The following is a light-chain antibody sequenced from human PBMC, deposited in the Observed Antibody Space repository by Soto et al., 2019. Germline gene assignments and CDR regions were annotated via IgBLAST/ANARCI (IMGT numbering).Light chain of an antibody. J-gene: IGKJ4*01. CDR2: DAS. V-gene: IGKV3-11*01. Sequence: EIVLTQSPATLSLSPGERATLSCRASQSVSSYLAWYQQKPGQAPRLLIYDASNRATGIPARFSGSGSGTDFTLTSSSLDHEDFAVYYCQQRSNLLTFGGGTKVEIK. CDR1: QSVSSY. CDR3: QQRSNLLT.